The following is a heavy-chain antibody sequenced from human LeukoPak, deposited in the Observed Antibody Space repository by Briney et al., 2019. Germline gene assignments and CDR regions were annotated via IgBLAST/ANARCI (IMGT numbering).Heavy chain of an antibody. Sequence: SETLSLTCTVSGGSISSYYWSWIRRPPGKGLEWIGCIYYSGSTNYNPSLKSRVTISVDTSKNQLSLKLSSVTAADTAVYYCARGSPGTMIVVEEPEGIDYWGQGTLVTVSS. CDR1: GGSISSYY. D-gene: IGHD3-22*01. V-gene: IGHV4-59*12. J-gene: IGHJ4*02. CDR3: ARGSPGTMIVVEEPEGIDY. CDR2: IYYSGST.